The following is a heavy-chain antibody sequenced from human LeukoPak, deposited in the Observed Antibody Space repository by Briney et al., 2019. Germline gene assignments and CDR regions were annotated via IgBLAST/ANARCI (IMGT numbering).Heavy chain of an antibody. CDR1: GYTFTSYD. V-gene: IGHV1-8*01. Sequence: ASVKVSCKASGYTFTSYDINWVRQATGQGLEWMGWMNPNSGNTGYAQKFQGRVTMTRNTSISTAYMELSSLRSEDTAVYYCARGRGPKTTERKYYFDYWGQGTPVTVSS. CDR3: ARGRGPKTTERKYYFDY. J-gene: IGHJ4*02. D-gene: IGHD1-1*01. CDR2: MNPNSGNT.